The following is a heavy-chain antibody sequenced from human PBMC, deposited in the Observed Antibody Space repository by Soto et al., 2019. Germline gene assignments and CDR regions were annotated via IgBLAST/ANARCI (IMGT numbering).Heavy chain of an antibody. CDR1: GYSFSAYW. V-gene: IGHV5-51*01. J-gene: IGHJ4*02. D-gene: IGHD6-19*01. Sequence: GESLKISCKTSGYSFSAYWIDWLRQMPGKGLEWMGIIYPADSDTRYSPSFQGQVTISVDKSISTAYLQLTSLKASDTAMYYCARHSISVAGTFDNWGQGTLVTVSS. CDR2: IYPADSDT. CDR3: ARHSISVAGTFDN.